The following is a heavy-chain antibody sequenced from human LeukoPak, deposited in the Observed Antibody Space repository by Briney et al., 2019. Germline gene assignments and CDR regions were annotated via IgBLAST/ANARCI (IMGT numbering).Heavy chain of an antibody. D-gene: IGHD6-13*01. J-gene: IGHJ3*01. CDR1: GYTFAPSS. Sequence: ASVKVSCKASGYTFAPSSITWVRQAPGQRLEWMGRISPNSANTYYIQKLQGRVTMTTDTSTSTSYMELRSLTSDDTAVYYCARVRDSSNWWGPFDVWGQGTMVTVSS. CDR3: ARVRDSSNWWGPFDV. V-gene: IGHV1-18*01. CDR2: ISPNSANT.